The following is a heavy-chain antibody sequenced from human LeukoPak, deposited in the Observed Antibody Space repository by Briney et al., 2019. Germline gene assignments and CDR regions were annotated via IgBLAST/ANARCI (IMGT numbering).Heavy chain of an antibody. J-gene: IGHJ4*02. CDR1: GYSFTNYY. V-gene: IGHV1-46*01. CDR2: INPSGGTT. CDR3: TSEGIVGATVFDY. Sequence: ASVKVSCKASGYSFTNYYMHWVRQAPGQELEWMGIINPSGGTTSYAQKFQGRVTMTRDTSTSTVYMELSTLRSDDTAVYYCTSEGIVGATVFDYWGQGTLVTVSS. D-gene: IGHD1-26*01.